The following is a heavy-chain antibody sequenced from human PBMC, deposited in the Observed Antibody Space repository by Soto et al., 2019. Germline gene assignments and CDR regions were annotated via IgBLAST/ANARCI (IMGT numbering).Heavy chain of an antibody. D-gene: IGHD3-10*01. Sequence: ASVKVSCKASGYTFTSYGISWVRQAPGQGLEWMGWISAYNGNTNYAQKLQGRVTMTRDTSTSTVYMELSSLRSEDTAAYYCARGGFLGGMDVWGQGTTVTVSS. V-gene: IGHV1-18*01. CDR2: ISAYNGNT. CDR3: ARGGFLGGMDV. CDR1: GYTFTSYG. J-gene: IGHJ6*02.